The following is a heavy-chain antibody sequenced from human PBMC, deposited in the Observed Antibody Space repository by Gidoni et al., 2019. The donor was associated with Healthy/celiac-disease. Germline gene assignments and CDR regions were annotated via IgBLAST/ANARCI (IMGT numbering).Heavy chain of an antibody. D-gene: IGHD3-22*01. Sequence: EVQLVESGGGLIQPGGSLRLSCAASVFTVSSNYMSWVRQARGQGLEWVSVIYSGGSTYYADSVKGRFTISRDNSKNTLYLQMNSLRAEDTAVYYCAREYYYDSSGYYPALGYWGQGTLVTVSS. V-gene: IGHV3-53*01. CDR2: IYSGGST. J-gene: IGHJ4*02. CDR3: AREYYYDSSGYYPALGY. CDR1: VFTVSSNY.